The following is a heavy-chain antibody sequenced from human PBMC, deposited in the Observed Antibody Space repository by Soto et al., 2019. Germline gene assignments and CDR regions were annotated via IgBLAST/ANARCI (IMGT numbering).Heavy chain of an antibody. CDR3: APHVSCSGGSCQYDAFAI. J-gene: IGHJ3*02. CDR2: ITADGGT. D-gene: IGHD2-15*01. Sequence: EVQVLESGGGLVQPGGSLRLSCEGSGFTVSSHAMTWIRQAPGKGPEWVSTITADGGTYYADSVKGRFAMSRDTSGSELYLQRTGLGAEDTAAYYCAPHVSCSGGSCQYDAFAIRGQGTMVTVSS. CDR1: GFTVSSHA. V-gene: IGHV3-23*01.